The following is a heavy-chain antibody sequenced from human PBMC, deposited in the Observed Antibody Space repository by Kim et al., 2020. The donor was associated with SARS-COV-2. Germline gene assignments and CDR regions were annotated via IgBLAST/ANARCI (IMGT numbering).Heavy chain of an antibody. V-gene: IGHV4-39*01. D-gene: IGHD3-22*01. CDR2: IYYSGTT. J-gene: IGHJ5*02. CDR3: ARHVHITMIVVVMIPGWFDL. Sequence: SESLSLTCTVSGCSISSSSYYWGWIRQPPGMGLEWIGSIYYSGTTYYNPSLKSRATISVDTSKNQFSLKMSSVTAADTVVYYCARHVHITMIVVVMIPGWFDLWGEGTLVTVSS. CDR1: GCSISSSSYY.